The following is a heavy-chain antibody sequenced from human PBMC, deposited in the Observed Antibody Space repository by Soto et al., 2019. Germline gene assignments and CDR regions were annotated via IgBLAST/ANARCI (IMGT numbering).Heavy chain of an antibody. CDR3: ARVVGALGHWFDP. V-gene: IGHV1-18*04. J-gene: IGHJ5*02. D-gene: IGHD1-26*01. CDR2: INANNGNT. CDR1: GYTFPGYY. Sequence: ASVKVSCKASGYTFPGYYMHWVRQAPGQGLEWMGWINANNGNTKYSQKLQGRVTMTTDTSTSTAYMELRSLRSDDTAVYYCARVVGALGHWFDPWGQGTLVNVSS.